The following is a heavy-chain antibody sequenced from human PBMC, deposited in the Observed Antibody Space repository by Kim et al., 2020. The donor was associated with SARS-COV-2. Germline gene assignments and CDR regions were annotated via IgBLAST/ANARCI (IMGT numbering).Heavy chain of an antibody. V-gene: IGHV3-30*07. Sequence: KGRFTISRDNSKNTLYLQMDSLRAEDTAVYYCARDGDCSSTSCYARFDYWGQGTLVTVSS. D-gene: IGHD2-2*01. CDR3: ARDGDCSSTSCYARFDY. J-gene: IGHJ4*02.